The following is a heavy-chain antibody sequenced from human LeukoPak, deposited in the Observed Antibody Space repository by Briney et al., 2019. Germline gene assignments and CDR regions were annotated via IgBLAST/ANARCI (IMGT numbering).Heavy chain of an antibody. V-gene: IGHV3-23*01. CDR3: AKGKVADYYYYMDV. J-gene: IGHJ6*03. Sequence: GGSLRLSCAASGFTFGNYGMTWVRQAPGKGLEWVSTISSSGGSTYNADSVKGRFTISRDNAKNSLYLQMNSLRAEDTALYYCAKGKVADYYYYMDVWGKGTTVTVSS. D-gene: IGHD2-15*01. CDR2: ISSSGGST. CDR1: GFTFGNYG.